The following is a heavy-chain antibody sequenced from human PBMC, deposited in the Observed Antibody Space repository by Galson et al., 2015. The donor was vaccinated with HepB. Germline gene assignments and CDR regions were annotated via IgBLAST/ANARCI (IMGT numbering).Heavy chain of an antibody. CDR3: ARRPLYYYDSSGYYWDYYGMDV. CDR1: GYTFTSYG. V-gene: IGHV1-18*01. J-gene: IGHJ6*02. CDR2: ISAYNGNT. D-gene: IGHD3-22*01. Sequence: SVKVSCKASGYTFTSYGISWVRQAPGQGLDWMGWISAYNGNTNYAQKLQGRVTMTTDTSTSTAYMELRSLRSDDTAVYYCARRPLYYYDSSGYYWDYYGMDVWGQGTTVTVSS.